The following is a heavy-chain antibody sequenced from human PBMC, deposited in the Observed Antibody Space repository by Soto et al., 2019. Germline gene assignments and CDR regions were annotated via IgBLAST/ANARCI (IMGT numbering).Heavy chain of an antibody. J-gene: IGHJ4*02. CDR1: GFTFSSYA. CDR3: AKDLRYSSSSPGSDY. CDR2: ISGSGGST. Sequence: EVQLLESGGGLVQPGGSLRLSCAASGFTFSSYAMSWVRQAPGKGLEWVSTISGSGGSTYYADSVKGRFTVSRDNSKNTLYLQMNSLRAEDTAVYYCAKDLRYSSSSPGSDYWGQGTLVTVSS. D-gene: IGHD6-6*01. V-gene: IGHV3-23*01.